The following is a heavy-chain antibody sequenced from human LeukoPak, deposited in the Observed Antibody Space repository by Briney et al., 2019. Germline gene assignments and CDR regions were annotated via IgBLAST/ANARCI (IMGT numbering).Heavy chain of an antibody. D-gene: IGHD2-15*01. J-gene: IGHJ4*02. CDR1: GYTLTSYY. CDR2: INPSGGST. Sequence: ASVKVSCKASGYTLTSYYMHWVRQAPGQGLEWMGIINPSGGSTSYAQKFQGRVTMTRDTSTSTVYMELSSLRSEDTAVYYCAKDLWGFVEVAAILDYWGQGTLVTVSS. CDR3: AKDLWGFVEVAAILDY. V-gene: IGHV1-46*01.